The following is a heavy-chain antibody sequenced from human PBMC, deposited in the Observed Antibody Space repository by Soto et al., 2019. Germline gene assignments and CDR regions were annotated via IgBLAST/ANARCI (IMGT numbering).Heavy chain of an antibody. V-gene: IGHV3-30*18. CDR3: AKDDEWELLGYFDY. J-gene: IGHJ4*02. CDR2: ISYDGSNK. Sequence: QVQLVESGGGVVQPGRSLRLSCAASGFTFSSYGMHWVRQAPGKGLEWVAVISYDGSNKYYADSVKGRFTISRDNSKNTLYLQMNSLRAEDTAVYYCAKDDEWELLGYFDYWGQGTLVTVSS. D-gene: IGHD1-26*01. CDR1: GFTFSSYG.